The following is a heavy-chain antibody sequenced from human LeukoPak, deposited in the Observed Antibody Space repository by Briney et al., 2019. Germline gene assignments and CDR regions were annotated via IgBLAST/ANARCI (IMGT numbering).Heavy chain of an antibody. CDR2: ISWNSGSI. CDR3: AKDPDYYYDSSGYYFDY. CDR1: GFTFSSYS. J-gene: IGHJ4*02. D-gene: IGHD3-22*01. V-gene: IGHV3-9*01. Sequence: GGSLRLSCAASGFTFSSYSMNWVRQAPGKGLEWVSGISWNSGSIGYADSVKGRFTISRDNAKNSLYLQMNSLTTEDTALYYCAKDPDYYYDSSGYYFDYWGQGTLVTVSS.